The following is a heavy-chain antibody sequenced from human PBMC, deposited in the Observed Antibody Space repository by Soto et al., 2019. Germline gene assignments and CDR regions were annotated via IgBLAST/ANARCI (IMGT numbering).Heavy chain of an antibody. Sequence: QVQLQESGPGLVKPSGTLSLTCAVSGGSISSSNWWSWVRQPPGKGLEWIGEIYHRGSTNYNPYLKSPVPISVAKSKTQFSLKLISVTAADTAVYYCASPSTVTTDDAFDIWGQGTMVTVSS. CDR1: GGSISSSNW. J-gene: IGHJ3*02. D-gene: IGHD4-17*01. V-gene: IGHV4-4*02. CDR2: IYHRGST. CDR3: ASPSTVTTDDAFDI.